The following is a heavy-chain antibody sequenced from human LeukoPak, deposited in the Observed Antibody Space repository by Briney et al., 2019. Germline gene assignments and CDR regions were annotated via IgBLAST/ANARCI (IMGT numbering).Heavy chain of an antibody. CDR2: IYYSGST. Sequence: SETLSLTCTVSGGSISSSSYYWGWIRQPPGKGLEWIGSIYYSGSTYYNPSLKSRVTISVDTSKNQFSLKLSSVTAADTAVYYCARDGSSGWYGDWGQGTLVTVSS. D-gene: IGHD6-19*01. J-gene: IGHJ4*02. V-gene: IGHV4-39*07. CDR3: ARDGSSGWYGD. CDR1: GGSISSSSYY.